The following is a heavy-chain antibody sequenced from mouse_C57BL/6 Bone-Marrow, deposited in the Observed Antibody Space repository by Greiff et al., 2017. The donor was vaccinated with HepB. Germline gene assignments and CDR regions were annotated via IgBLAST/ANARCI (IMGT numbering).Heavy chain of an antibody. Sequence: HLHHSFSYLVKPGASVKISCKASGYAFSSYWMNWVKQRPGKGLEWIGQIYPGDGDTNYNGKFKGKATLTADKSSSTAYMQLSSLTSEDSAVYFCAREGSGYDYWGQGTTLTVSS. CDR3: AREGSGYDY. V-gene: IGHV1-80*01. CDR1: GYAFSSYW. CDR2: IYPGDGDT. D-gene: IGHD3-2*02. J-gene: IGHJ2*01.